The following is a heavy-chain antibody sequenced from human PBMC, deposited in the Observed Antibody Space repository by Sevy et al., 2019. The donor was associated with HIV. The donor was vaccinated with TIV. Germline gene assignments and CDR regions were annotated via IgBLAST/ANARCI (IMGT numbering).Heavy chain of an antibody. CDR2: IYYSGST. V-gene: IGHV4-31*03. CDR1: GGSISSGGYY. Sequence: SETLSLTCTVSGGSISSGGYYWSWIRQHPGKGLEWMGYIYYSGSTYYNPSLKSRVTISVDTSKNQFSLKLSSVTAADTAVYYCARAGSSSGYVAYWGQGTLVTVSS. D-gene: IGHD5-12*01. CDR3: ARAGSSSGYVAY. J-gene: IGHJ4*02.